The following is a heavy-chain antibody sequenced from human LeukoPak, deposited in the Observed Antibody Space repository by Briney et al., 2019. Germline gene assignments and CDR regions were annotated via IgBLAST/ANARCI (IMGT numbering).Heavy chain of an antibody. Sequence: PGGSLRLSCAASGFSFSSYSMNWVRQAPGKGLEWVSCISTSSSYIYYADSVKGRFTISRDNAKNSLYLQMNSLRAEDTAVYYCASNAEKSSSSDDYWGQGTLVTVSS. CDR1: GFSFSSYS. J-gene: IGHJ4*02. D-gene: IGHD6-6*01. CDR2: ISTSSSYI. CDR3: ASNAEKSSSSDDY. V-gene: IGHV3-21*01.